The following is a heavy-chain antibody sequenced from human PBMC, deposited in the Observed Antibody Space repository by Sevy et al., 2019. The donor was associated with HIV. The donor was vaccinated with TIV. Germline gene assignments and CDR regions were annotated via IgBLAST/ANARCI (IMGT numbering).Heavy chain of an antibody. CDR1: GFTFSSYG. J-gene: IGHJ4*02. Sequence: GGSLRLSCAASGFTFSSYGMHWVRQAPGKGLEWVAVIWYDGSNKYYADSVKGRFTISRDNSKNTLYLQMNGLRAEETAVYYCARDFQYYHSSGYYSYYFDYWGQGTLVTVSS. D-gene: IGHD3-22*01. CDR2: IWYDGSNK. V-gene: IGHV3-33*01. CDR3: ARDFQYYHSSGYYSYYFDY.